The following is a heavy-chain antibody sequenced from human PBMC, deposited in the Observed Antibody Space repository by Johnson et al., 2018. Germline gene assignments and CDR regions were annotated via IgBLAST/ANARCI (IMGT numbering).Heavy chain of an antibody. D-gene: IGHD3-3*01. CDR1: GGSISSYY. J-gene: IGHJ6*03. Sequence: QVQLQESGPGLVKPSETLSLTCTVSGGSISSYYWGWIRQPPGKGLEWIGYIYYSGSTNYNPSLKSRVTISEDTSKNQFSLKLSSVTAAVTAVYYCAGKWGGWRLPNHYYYDYYMDVGGKGTTVTVSS. CDR2: IYYSGST. CDR3: AGKWGGWRLPNHYYYDYYMDV. V-gene: IGHV4-59*01.